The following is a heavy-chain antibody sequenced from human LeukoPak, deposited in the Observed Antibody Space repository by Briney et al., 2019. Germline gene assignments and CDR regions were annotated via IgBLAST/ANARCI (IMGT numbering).Heavy chain of an antibody. Sequence: ASVKVSCKASGYTFTGYYMHWVRQAPGQGLEWMGWINPNSGGTNYAQKFQGWVTMTRDTSISTAYMELSRLRSDDTAVYYCARGYCSSTSSLASFFDYWGQGTLVTVSS. V-gene: IGHV1-2*04. CDR3: ARGYCSSTSSLASFFDY. CDR1: GYTFTGYY. J-gene: IGHJ4*02. CDR2: INPNSGGT. D-gene: IGHD2-2*01.